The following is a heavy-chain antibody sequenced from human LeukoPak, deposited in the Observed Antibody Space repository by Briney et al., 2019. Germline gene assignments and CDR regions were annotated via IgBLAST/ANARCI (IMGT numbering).Heavy chain of an antibody. CDR3: AREYVEYYDSSGSPYDY. CDR1: GFTFDDYA. V-gene: IGHV3-30-3*01. D-gene: IGHD3-22*01. J-gene: IGHJ4*02. Sequence: PGRSLRLSCAASGFTFDDYAMHWVRQAPGKGLEWVAVISYDGSNKYYADSVKGRFTISRDNSKNTLHLQMNSLRAEDTAVYYCAREYVEYYDSSGSPYDYWGQGTLVTVSS. CDR2: ISYDGSNK.